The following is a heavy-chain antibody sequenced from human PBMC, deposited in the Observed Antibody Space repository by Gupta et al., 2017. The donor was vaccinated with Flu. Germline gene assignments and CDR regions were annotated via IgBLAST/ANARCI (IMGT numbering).Heavy chain of an antibody. CDR3: ARGCSGGSCYSPNDY. D-gene: IGHD2-15*01. J-gene: IGHJ4*02. CDR1: GFTFSSYG. CDR2: IWYDGSNK. V-gene: IGHV3-33*01. Sequence: QVQLVESGGGVVQPGRSLRLSCAASGFTFSSYGMHWVRQAPGKGLEWVAVIWYDGSNKYYADSVKGRFTISRDNSKNTLYLQMNSLRAEDTAVYYCARGCSGGSCYSPNDYWGQRTLVTVSS.